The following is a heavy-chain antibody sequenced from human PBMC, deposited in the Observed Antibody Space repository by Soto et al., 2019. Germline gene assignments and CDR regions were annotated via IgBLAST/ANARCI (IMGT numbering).Heavy chain of an antibody. V-gene: IGHV1-18*01. CDR2: ISAYNGNT. Sequence: QVQLVQSGAEVKKPGASVKVSCKASGYTFTSYGISWVRQAPGQGLEWMGWISAYNGNTNYAQKLQGRVTMTTNTSTSTAKIELRSLRSADTAVYFCAREPAIRYGGYVRRGYWFDTWCQGTLVTVSS. D-gene: IGHD5-12*01. J-gene: IGHJ5*02. CDR3: AREPAIRYGGYVRRGYWFDT. CDR1: GYTFTSYG.